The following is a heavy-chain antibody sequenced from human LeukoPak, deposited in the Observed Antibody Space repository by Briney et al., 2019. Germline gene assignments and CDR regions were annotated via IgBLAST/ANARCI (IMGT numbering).Heavy chain of an antibody. V-gene: IGHV3-11*01. J-gene: IGHJ6*02. Sequence: GGSLRLSCAGSGFTFSDYYMSWIRQAPGKGLEWVSYISSSGSTIYYADSVKGRFTISRDNAKNSLYLQMNSLRAEDTAVYYCARDSSAYYSASKDVWGQGTTVTVSS. D-gene: IGHD3-22*01. CDR3: ARDSSAYYSASKDV. CDR1: GFTFSDYY. CDR2: ISSSGSTI.